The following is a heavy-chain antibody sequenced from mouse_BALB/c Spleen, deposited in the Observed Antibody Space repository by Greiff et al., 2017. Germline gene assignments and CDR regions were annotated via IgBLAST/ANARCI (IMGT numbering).Heavy chain of an antibody. CDR2: INPSAGYT. J-gene: IGHJ2*01. CDR3: ARSGNYYGSRNFDY. V-gene: IGHV1-7*01. Sequence: QVQLQQSGAELAKPGASVKMSCKASGYTFTSYWMHWVKQRPGQGLEWIGYINPSAGYTEYNQKFKDKATLTADKSSSTAYMQLSSLTSEDSAVYYCARSGNYYGSRNFDYWGQGTTLTVSS. CDR1: GYTFTSYW. D-gene: IGHD1-1*01.